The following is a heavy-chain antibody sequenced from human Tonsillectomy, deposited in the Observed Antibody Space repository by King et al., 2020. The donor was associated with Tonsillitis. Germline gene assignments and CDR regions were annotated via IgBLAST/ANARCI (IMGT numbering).Heavy chain of an antibody. V-gene: IGHV3-23*04. J-gene: IGHJ6*02. CDR2: ISGSGGST. CDR3: AKGEPWGSYTRDYYYYGLDG. Sequence: VQLVESGGGLVQPGGSLRLSCAASGFTFSSYAMSWVRQAPGKGLEWVSAISGSGGSTYYADSVKGRFTISRDNSKNTLYLRMNSLRAEDTAVYYCAKGEPWGSYTRDYYYYGLDGWGQGTTVTVSS. D-gene: IGHD1-26*01. CDR1: GFTFSSYA.